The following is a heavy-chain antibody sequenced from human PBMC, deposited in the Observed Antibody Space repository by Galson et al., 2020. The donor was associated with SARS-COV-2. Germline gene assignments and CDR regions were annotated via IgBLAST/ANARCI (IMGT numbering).Heavy chain of an antibody. V-gene: IGHV5-10-1*01. CDR1: GYSFTSYW. D-gene: IGHD6-19*01. CDR2: IDPSDSYT. Sequence: GESLKISCKGSGYSFTSYWISWVRQMPGKGLEWMGRIDPSDSYTNYSPSFQGHVTISADKSISTAYLQWSSLKASDTAMYYCARLNIAVAGTQRLDYWGQGTLVTVSS. J-gene: IGHJ4*02. CDR3: ARLNIAVAGTQRLDY.